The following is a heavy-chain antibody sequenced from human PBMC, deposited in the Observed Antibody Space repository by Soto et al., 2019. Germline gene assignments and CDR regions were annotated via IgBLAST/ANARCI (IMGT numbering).Heavy chain of an antibody. CDR3: AREETAWPLAYGLDV. D-gene: IGHD2-21*02. J-gene: IGHJ6*02. V-gene: IGHV3-21*01. Sequence: PGGVLRLSCEASGFSFSTYSMHWVRQAPGKGLEWVSSIGRRSDIYYADSVKGRFTISRDNAKNSVSLQMNSLRDEDTAVYYCAREETAWPLAYGLDVWGQGTTVTVSS. CDR1: GFSFSTYS. CDR2: IGRRSDI.